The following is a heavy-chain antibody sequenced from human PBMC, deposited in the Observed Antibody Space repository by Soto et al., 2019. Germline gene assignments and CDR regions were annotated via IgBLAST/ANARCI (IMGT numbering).Heavy chain of an antibody. CDR1: GGSISSDSYY. V-gene: IGHV4-39*01. Sequence: LSETLSLTCTVSGGSISSDSYYWGWIRQSPEKGLEWIASISYSGSTYYNPTLKSRLIISVDTSKSQFSLKLSSLIAADTAVYYCARHSPPFFYGSGPWAVWGQGTTVTAP. CDR3: ARHSPPFFYGSGPWAV. D-gene: IGHD3-10*01. J-gene: IGHJ6*02. CDR2: ISYSGST.